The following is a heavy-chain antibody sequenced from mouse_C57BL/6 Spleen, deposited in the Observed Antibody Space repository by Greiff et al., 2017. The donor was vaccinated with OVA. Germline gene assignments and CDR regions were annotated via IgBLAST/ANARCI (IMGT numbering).Heavy chain of an antibody. CDR1: GYTFTDYN. CDR3: ARSYYGSRSYFDV. Sequence: EVQRVESGPELVKPGASVKIPCKASGYTFTDYNMDWVKQSHGKSLEWIGDINPNNGGTIYNQKFKGKATLTVDKSSSTAYMELRSLTSEDTAVDYCARSYYGSRSYFDVWGTGTTVTVSS. J-gene: IGHJ1*03. V-gene: IGHV1-18*01. CDR2: INPNNGGT. D-gene: IGHD1-1*01.